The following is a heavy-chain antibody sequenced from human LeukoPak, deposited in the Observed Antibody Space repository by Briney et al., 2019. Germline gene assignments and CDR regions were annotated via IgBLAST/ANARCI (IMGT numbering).Heavy chain of an antibody. CDR2: IYYSGST. J-gene: IGHJ4*02. CDR3: SGRYYYDSSGYPDFDY. D-gene: IGHD3-22*01. CDR1: GGSISSGGYC. Sequence: PSETLSLTCTVSGGSISSGGYCWSWIRQHPGKGLEWIGYIYYSGSTYYNPSLKSRVTISVDTSKNQFSLKLSSVTAADTAVYYCSGRYYYDSSGYPDFDYWGQGTLVTVSS. V-gene: IGHV4-31*03.